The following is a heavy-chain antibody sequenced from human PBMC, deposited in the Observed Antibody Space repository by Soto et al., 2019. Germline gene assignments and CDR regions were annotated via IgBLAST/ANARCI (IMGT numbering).Heavy chain of an antibody. Sequence: EVQLVESGGGLVQPGGSLRLSCAASEFTFSDHYMDWVRQAPGKGLEWVGRTKNKANSYTTEYAASVKGRFTISRDDSKTSLYLQMNRLQTEAPAVYYCASSLSGYNYWYFELWGRGTLVTVSS. J-gene: IGHJ2*01. D-gene: IGHD3-22*01. CDR3: ASSLSGYNYWYFEL. CDR1: EFTFSDHY. V-gene: IGHV3-72*01. CDR2: TKNKANSYTT.